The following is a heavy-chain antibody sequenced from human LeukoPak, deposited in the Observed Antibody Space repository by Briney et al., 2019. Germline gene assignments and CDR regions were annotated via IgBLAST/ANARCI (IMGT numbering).Heavy chain of an antibody. V-gene: IGHV3-9*01. J-gene: IGHJ4*02. CDR3: AKDTWLRLTPPYYFDY. Sequence: GRSLRLSCAASGFTFDDYAMHWVRQAPGKGLEWVSGISWNSGSIGYEDSVKGRFTISRDNAKNSLYLQMNSLRAEDTALYYCAKDTWLRLTPPYYFDYWGQGTLVTVSS. CDR1: GFTFDDYA. D-gene: IGHD5-12*01. CDR2: ISWNSGSI.